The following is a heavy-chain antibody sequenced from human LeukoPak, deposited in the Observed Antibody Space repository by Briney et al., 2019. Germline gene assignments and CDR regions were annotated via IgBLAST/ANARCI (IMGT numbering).Heavy chain of an antibody. V-gene: IGHV1-69*05. D-gene: IGHD3-3*01. CDR3: ARSIFGVVIGYNWFDP. J-gene: IGHJ5*02. CDR2: LIPIFGTA. Sequence: SVKVSCKASAGTFSTYAISWVRQAPGQGLEWMGGLIPIFGTANYAQKFQGRVTITTDESTSTAYMELSSLRSEDTAVYYCARSIFGVVIGYNWFDPWGQGTLVTVSS. CDR1: AGTFSTYA.